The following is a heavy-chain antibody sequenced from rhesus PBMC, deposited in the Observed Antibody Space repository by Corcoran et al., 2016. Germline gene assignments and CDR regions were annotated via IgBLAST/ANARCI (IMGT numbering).Heavy chain of an antibody. Sequence: EVQLVESGGGLVQPGGSLRLFCAASGFTLSRDVMQWVHQAPGKGLEWVSAIGPGGDTYYADAVKGRFTISRDNAKNSLILQMNSLRAEDTAVYYCARAYGSSYVGGLDSWGQGVVVTVSS. CDR3: ARAYGSSYVGGLDS. CDR2: IGPGGDT. J-gene: IGHJ6*01. CDR1: GFTLSRDV. V-gene: IGHV3-72*01. D-gene: IGHD4-29*01.